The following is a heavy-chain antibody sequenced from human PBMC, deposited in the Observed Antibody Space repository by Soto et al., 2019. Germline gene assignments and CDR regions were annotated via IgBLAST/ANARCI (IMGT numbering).Heavy chain of an antibody. V-gene: IGHV1-18*04. D-gene: IGHD2-8*01. CDR1: GYTFTSDG. J-gene: IGHJ5*02. CDR3: VSADIVLMAAGS. Sequence: AAVKVSCKASGYTFTSDGSSWVGQARGQGGEWVGWSSAYNGNTNYARKLQGRVTMTTDTYTSTADVELSSLRSGGTAGYYCVSADIVLMAAGSWGQGTLVTVSS. CDR2: SSAYNGNT.